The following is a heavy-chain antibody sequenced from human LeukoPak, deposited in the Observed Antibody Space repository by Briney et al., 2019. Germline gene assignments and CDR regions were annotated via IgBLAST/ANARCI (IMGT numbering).Heavy chain of an antibody. Sequence: GGSLTLSCAASGFTFSDLWMTWVRQAPGKGLEWVSYISSSGSTIYYADSVKGRFTISRDNAKNSLYLQMNSLRAEDTAVYYCARGAVAGRLNWFDPWGQGTLVTVSS. CDR1: GFTFSDLW. CDR3: ARGAVAGRLNWFDP. D-gene: IGHD6-19*01. J-gene: IGHJ5*02. CDR2: ISSSGSTI. V-gene: IGHV3-11*01.